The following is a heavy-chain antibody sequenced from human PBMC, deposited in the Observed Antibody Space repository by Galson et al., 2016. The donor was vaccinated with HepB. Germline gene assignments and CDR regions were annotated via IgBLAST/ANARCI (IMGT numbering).Heavy chain of an antibody. J-gene: IGHJ4*02. D-gene: IGHD3-16*02. CDR2: ISFDGSNN. CDR3: ARDDDYVWGTYRYTRTVPQYYFDY. V-gene: IGHV3-30-3*01. CDR1: GFTFSPYA. Sequence: SLRLSCAASGFTFSPYAMHWVRQAPGKGLEWVAVISFDGSNNFYADSVKGRFTISRDNSKNTLYLQMNSLRAEDTAVYYCARDDDYVWGTYRYTRTVPQYYFDYWGQGTLVTVSS.